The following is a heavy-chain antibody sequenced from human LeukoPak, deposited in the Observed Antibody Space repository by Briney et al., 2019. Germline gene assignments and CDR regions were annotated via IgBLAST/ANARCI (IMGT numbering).Heavy chain of an antibody. CDR2: ISDSGGST. CDR1: GFTFSSYP. Sequence: PGGSLRLSCAASGFTFSSYPMSWVRQAPRKGLEWVSTISDSGGSTYYADSVKGRFTISRDNSKNTLYLQMNSLRADDTALYYCTKADSTRGDYWGQGTLVTVSS. J-gene: IGHJ4*02. CDR3: TKADSTRGDY. V-gene: IGHV3-23*01. D-gene: IGHD2/OR15-2a*01.